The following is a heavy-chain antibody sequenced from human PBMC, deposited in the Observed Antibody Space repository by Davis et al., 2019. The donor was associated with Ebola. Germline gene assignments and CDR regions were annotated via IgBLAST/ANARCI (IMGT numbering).Heavy chain of an antibody. V-gene: IGHV3-30*18. J-gene: IGHJ6*04. CDR3: AKDGSSSEILYYYYGMDV. CDR1: GFTFSSYG. CDR2: ISYDGSNK. D-gene: IGHD6-13*01. Sequence: GESLKISCAASGFTFSSYGMHWVRQAPGKGLEWVAVISYDGSNKYYADSVKGRFTISRDNSKNTLYLQMNSLRAEDTAVYYCAKDGSSSEILYYYYGMDVWGKGTTVTVSS.